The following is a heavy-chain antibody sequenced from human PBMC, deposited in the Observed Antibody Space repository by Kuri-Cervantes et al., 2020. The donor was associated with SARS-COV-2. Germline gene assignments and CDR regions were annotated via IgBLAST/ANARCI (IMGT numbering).Heavy chain of an antibody. CDR2: IYYSGST. J-gene: IGHJ4*02. CDR1: GGSISSYY. CDR3: VKWGFCHTISCPINHFDY. Sequence: SETLSLTCTVSGGSISSYYWSWIRQPPGKGLEWIGYIYYSGSTNYNPSLKSRVTISVDTSKNQFSLKLSSVTAADTAVYYCVKWGFCHTISCPINHFDYWGQGTLVTVSS. D-gene: IGHD2-2*01. V-gene: IGHV4-59*01.